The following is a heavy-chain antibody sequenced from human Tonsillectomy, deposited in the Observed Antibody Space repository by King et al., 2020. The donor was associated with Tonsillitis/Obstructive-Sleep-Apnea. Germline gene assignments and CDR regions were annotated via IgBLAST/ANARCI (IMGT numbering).Heavy chain of an antibody. CDR3: ARGEQWEPWAY. D-gene: IGHD1-26*01. CDR2: IYYSGST. Sequence: QLQESGPGLVKPSETLSLTCTVSGGSISSYYWSWIRQPPGKGLEWIGYIYYSGSTNYNPSLKSRVTISVDTSKNQFSLKLSSVTAADTAVYYCARGEQWEPWAYWGQGTLVTVSS. V-gene: IGHV4-59*01. J-gene: IGHJ4*02. CDR1: GGSISSYY.